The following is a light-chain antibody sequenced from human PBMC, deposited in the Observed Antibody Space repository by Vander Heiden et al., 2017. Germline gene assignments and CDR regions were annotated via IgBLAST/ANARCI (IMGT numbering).Light chain of an antibody. J-gene: IGLJ1*01. Sequence: QRVTISCSGRSSNIGNNYVSWYQQLPGTAPKLLIYENNKRPSGIPDRFSGSKSGKSATLGITGLQTGDEADYYCGTWDSSLGGYVFGTGTKVTVL. CDR1: SSNIGNNY. CDR3: GTWDSSLGGYV. CDR2: ENN. V-gene: IGLV1-51*02.